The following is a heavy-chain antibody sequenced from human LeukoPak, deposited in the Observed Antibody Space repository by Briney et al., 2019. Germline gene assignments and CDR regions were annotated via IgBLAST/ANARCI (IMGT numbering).Heavy chain of an antibody. J-gene: IGHJ4*02. CDR1: GFTFSAYA. CDR3: AKGSQWLIHY. D-gene: IGHD6-19*01. V-gene: IGHV3-43*02. Sequence: GGSLRLSCAASGFTFSAYAMHWVRQAPGKGLEWVSLISGDGTSTYYADSVTGRFTISRDNSKNSLYLQVNSLRTDDTALYYCAKGSQWLIHYWGQGTLVTVSS. CDR2: ISGDGTST.